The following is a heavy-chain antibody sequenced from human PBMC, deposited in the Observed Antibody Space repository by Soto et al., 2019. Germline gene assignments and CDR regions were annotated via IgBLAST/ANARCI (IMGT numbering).Heavy chain of an antibody. D-gene: IGHD4-17*01. CDR3: ARLERTVTGYYYYYGVDV. CDR1: GDSISAYY. Sequence: SETLSLTCTVSGDSISAYYWSWIRQPPGKGLEWIGHIYNSGFTDYNPSLEGRVTISVDTSRNYFSLKVRSVTTADTAVYYCARLERTVTGYYYYYGVDVWGQGTTVTISS. CDR2: IYNSGFT. J-gene: IGHJ6*02. V-gene: IGHV4-59*01.